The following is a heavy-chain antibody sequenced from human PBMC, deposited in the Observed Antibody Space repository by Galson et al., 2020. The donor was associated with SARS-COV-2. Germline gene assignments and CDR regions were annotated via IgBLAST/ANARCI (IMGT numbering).Heavy chain of an antibody. D-gene: IGHD1-26*01. CDR1: GFTFSSYA. CDR3: AKESEWELLPQQNDY. CDR2: ISGSGGST. Sequence: GGSLRLSCAASGFTFSSYAMSWVRQAPGKGLEWVSAISGSGGSTYYADSVKGRFTISRDNSKNTLYLQMNSLKAEDTAVYYCAKESEWELLPQQNDYWGQGTLVTVSS. J-gene: IGHJ4*02. V-gene: IGHV3-23*01.